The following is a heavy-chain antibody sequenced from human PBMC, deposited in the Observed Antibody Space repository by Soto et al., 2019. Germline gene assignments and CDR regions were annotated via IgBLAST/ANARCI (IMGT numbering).Heavy chain of an antibody. Sequence: PSETLSLTCTVSGGSISSYYWSWIRQPPGKGLEWIGYIYYSGSTNYNPSLKSRVTISVDTSKNQFSLKLSSVTAPDTAVYYCATMGTPATGLYFFDYWGQGSLVTVSS. CDR1: GGSISSYY. J-gene: IGHJ4*02. CDR2: IYYSGST. CDR3: ATMGTPATGLYFFDY. D-gene: IGHD2-15*01. V-gene: IGHV4-59*01.